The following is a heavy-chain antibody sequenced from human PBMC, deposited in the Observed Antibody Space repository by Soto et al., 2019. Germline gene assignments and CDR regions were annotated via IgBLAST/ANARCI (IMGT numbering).Heavy chain of an antibody. CDR2: INPNSGGT. CDR1: XXXFTGYY. V-gene: IGHV1-2*02. J-gene: IGHJ6*02. CDR3: ARGPLNIVVVVAATPGFDYYGMDV. D-gene: IGHD2-15*01. Sequence: VKVSCKASXXXFTGYYXXWVRQAPGQGLEWVGWINPNSGGTNYAQKFQGRVTMTRDTSISTAYMELSRLRSGDTAVYYCARGPLNIVVVVAATPGFDYYGMDVWGQGTTVTVSS.